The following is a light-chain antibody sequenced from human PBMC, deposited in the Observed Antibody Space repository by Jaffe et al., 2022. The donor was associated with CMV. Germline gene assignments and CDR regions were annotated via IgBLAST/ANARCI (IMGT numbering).Light chain of an antibody. CDR3: QQSYTPPKT. V-gene: IGKV1-39*01. Sequence: DIQMTQSPSSLSASVGDRVTITCRASQSIAKYLSWYQQKPGKAPKLLMYEASTLQTGVPSRFRGSGSGTDFILTITSLQPEDFATYYCQQSYTPPKTFGQGTRVEIK. CDR2: EAS. CDR1: QSIAKY. J-gene: IGKJ1*01.